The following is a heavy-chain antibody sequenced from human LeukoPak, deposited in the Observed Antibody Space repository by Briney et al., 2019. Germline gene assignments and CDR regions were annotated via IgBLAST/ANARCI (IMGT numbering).Heavy chain of an antibody. CDR1: GFTFTSSA. J-gene: IGHJ4*02. Sequence: ASVKFSCKASGFTFTSSAMQWVRQARGQRLKWIGWIVVGSGNTNYAQKFQERVTITRDMSTSTAYLELSGLRPEDTAVYYCAAETGDRLRVDYWGQGTLVTVSS. CDR2: IVVGSGNT. D-gene: IGHD7-27*01. V-gene: IGHV1-58*02. CDR3: AAETGDRLRVDY.